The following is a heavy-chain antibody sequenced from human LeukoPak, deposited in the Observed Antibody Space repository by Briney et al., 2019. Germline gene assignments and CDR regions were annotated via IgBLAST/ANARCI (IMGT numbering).Heavy chain of an antibody. CDR1: GGSISSYY. CDR2: IYTSGST. V-gene: IGHV4-4*07. Sequence: SETLSLTCTVSGGSISSYYWSWIRQPAGKGLEWIGRIYTSGSTNYNPSLKSRVTMSVDTSKNQFSLKLSSVTAADTAVYYCARDLRRLQQPEPNWFDPWGQGTLVTVSS. J-gene: IGHJ5*02. CDR3: ARDLRRLQQPEPNWFDP. D-gene: IGHD6-13*01.